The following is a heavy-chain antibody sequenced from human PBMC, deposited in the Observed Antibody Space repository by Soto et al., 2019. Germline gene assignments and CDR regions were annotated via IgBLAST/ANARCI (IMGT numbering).Heavy chain of an antibody. CDR3: AKDPSRAGVEIPGRQPNDY. D-gene: IGHD3-10*01. J-gene: IGHJ4*02. Sequence: QVQLVESGGGVVQPGRSLRLSCAASGFTFSSYGMHWVRQAPGKGLEWVAVISYDGSNKYYADSVKGRFTISRDNSKNTLYLQINGLRAEDTAVYYCAKDPSRAGVEIPGRQPNDYWGQGTLVTVSS. CDR2: ISYDGSNK. V-gene: IGHV3-30*18. CDR1: GFTFSSYG.